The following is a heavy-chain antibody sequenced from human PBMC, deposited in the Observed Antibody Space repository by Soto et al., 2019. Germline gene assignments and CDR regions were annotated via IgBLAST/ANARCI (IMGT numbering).Heavy chain of an antibody. V-gene: IGHV1-8*01. CDR2: MNPNSGNT. Sequence: GASMKVSCKASGYTFTSYDINWVRQATGKGLEWMGWMNPNSGNTGYAQKFQGRVTMTRNTSISTAYMELSSLRSEDTAVYYCARGQRRYSSRWTYYYYYMDVWGKGTTVTVSS. CDR1: GYTFTSYD. D-gene: IGHD6-13*01. CDR3: ARGQRRYSSRWTYYYYYMDV. J-gene: IGHJ6*03.